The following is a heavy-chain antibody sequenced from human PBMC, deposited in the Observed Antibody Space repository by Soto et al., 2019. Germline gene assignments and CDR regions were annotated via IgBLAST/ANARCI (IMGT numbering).Heavy chain of an antibody. CDR3: AREGAAAGTGWFDP. CDR1: GGSISVYY. Sequence: ASETLSLTCTVSGGSISVYYWCWIRQPPGKGLEWIGYIYYSGSTYYNPSLKSRVTISVDTSKNQFSLKLSSVTAADTAVYYCAREGAAAGTGWFDPWGQGTLVTVSS. J-gene: IGHJ5*02. D-gene: IGHD6-13*01. CDR2: IYYSGST. V-gene: IGHV4-30-4*01.